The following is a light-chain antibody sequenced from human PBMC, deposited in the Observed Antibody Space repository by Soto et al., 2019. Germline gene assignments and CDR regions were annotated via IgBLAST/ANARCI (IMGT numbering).Light chain of an antibody. Sequence: EIVLTQSPATLSLSPGERATLSCRASQSVSSYLAWYQQKPGQAPRLLIYDASNRATASPARFSGSGSGTDFSLTISSLEPEDFAVYFCQQRTNWPAFGQGTRLEIK. J-gene: IGKJ5*01. V-gene: IGKV3-11*01. CDR1: QSVSSY. CDR3: QQRTNWPA. CDR2: DAS.